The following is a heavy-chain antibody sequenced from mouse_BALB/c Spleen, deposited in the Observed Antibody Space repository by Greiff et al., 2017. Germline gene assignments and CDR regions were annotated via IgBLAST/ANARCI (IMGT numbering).Heavy chain of an antibody. Sequence: VQLQQSGPSLVKPSQTLSLTCSVTGDSITSGYWNWIRKFPGNKLEYMGYISYSGSTYYNPSLKSRISITLDTSKNQYYLQLNSVTTEDTATYYCARPPYSYWYFDVWGAGTTVTVSS. CDR2: ISYSGST. V-gene: IGHV3-8*02. CDR1: GDSITSGY. CDR3: ARPPYSYWYFDV. J-gene: IGHJ1*01.